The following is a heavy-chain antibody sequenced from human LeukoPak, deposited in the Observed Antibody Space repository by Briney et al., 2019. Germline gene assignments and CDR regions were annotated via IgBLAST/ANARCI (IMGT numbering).Heavy chain of an antibody. CDR1: GYTFTSYG. Sequence: GASVKVSCKASGYTFTSYGISWVRQAPGQGLEWMGWISAYNGNTNYAQKFQGRVTMTRDTSISTAYMELNRLRSDDTAVYYCARCSGGSCSLRPFDYWGQGTLVTVSS. D-gene: IGHD2-15*01. CDR2: ISAYNGNT. J-gene: IGHJ4*02. V-gene: IGHV1-18*01. CDR3: ARCSGGSCSLRPFDY.